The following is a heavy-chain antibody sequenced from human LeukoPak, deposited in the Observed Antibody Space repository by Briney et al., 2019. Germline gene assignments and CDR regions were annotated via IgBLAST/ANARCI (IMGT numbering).Heavy chain of an antibody. CDR2: IYYSGST. V-gene: IGHV4-59*08. CDR3: ARHLPYYYYGMDV. Sequence: SETLSLTCTVSGGSISSYYWSWIRQPPGKGLEWIGYIYYSGSTNYNPSLKSRVTISVDTSKTQFSLKLSSVTAADTAVYYCARHLPYYYYGMDVWGQGTTVTVSS. J-gene: IGHJ6*02. CDR1: GGSISSYY.